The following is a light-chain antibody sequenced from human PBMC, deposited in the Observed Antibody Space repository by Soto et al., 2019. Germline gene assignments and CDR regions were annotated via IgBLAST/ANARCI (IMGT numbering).Light chain of an antibody. J-gene: IGKJ1*01. V-gene: IGKV3-20*01. Sequence: EVVLPQSPGTLSLSPGERATLSCRASQSVASSHLAWYQQKPGQAPRLLIYGVSTSATGIPDRFNGGGSGTDFTLTTSRLEPGDFAVYYCQHYGSPTWTCGQGTKVEIK. CDR3: QHYGSPTWT. CDR2: GVS. CDR1: QSVASSH.